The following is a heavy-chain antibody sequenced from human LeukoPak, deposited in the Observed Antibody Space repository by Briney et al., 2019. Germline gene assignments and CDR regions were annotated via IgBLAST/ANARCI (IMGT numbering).Heavy chain of an antibody. J-gene: IGHJ4*02. Sequence: GGSLRLSCAASGFTFSSYAMHWVRQAPGKGLEWVAVISYDGSNKYYADSVKGRFTISRDNSKSTLYLQMNSLRAEDTAVYYCAKGSDYSIKREPYYFDYWGQGTLVTVSS. CDR2: ISYDGSNK. D-gene: IGHD4-11*01. CDR3: AKGSDYSIKREPYYFDY. V-gene: IGHV3-30*04. CDR1: GFTFSSYA.